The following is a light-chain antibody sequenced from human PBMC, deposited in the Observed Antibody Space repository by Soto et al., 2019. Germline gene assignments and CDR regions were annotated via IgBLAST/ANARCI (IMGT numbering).Light chain of an antibody. J-gene: IGLJ1*01. V-gene: IGLV2-23*02. CDR2: NVT. CDR3: CSFVGVTNDV. CDR1: GNAVSYQL. Sequence: QSVRTQPASVSGSPGQSSTITCSGNAVSYQLVSWYQQQPGKTPKLILYNVTRRPSGVSNRFSGFKSGTTASLKITGLQAEDEADYYCCSFVGVTNDVFGNGTKVTVL.